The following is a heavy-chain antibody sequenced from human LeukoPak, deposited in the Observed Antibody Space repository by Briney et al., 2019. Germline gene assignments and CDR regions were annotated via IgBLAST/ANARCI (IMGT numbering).Heavy chain of an antibody. CDR2: IDHSGST. CDR3: ARRRGYSYGPSYYYYYGMDV. D-gene: IGHD5-18*01. V-gene: IGHV4-34*01. Sequence: SETLSLTCAVYGGSFSGYYWSWIRPPPGKGLEWNGEIDHSGSTNYNPSLKSRVTISVDTSKNQFSLKLSSVTAADTAVYHCARRRGYSYGPSYYYYYGMDVWGQGTTVTVSS. J-gene: IGHJ6*02. CDR1: GGSFSGYY.